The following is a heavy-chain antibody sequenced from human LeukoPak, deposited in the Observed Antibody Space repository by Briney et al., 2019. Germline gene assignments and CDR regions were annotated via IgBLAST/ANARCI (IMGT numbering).Heavy chain of an antibody. D-gene: IGHD6-19*01. V-gene: IGHV1-69*04. CDR2: IIPILGIA. J-gene: IGHJ4*02. Sequence: XVXXXXGQGREWRGRIIPILGIANYAQKFQGRVTITTDKSTSTAYMELSSLRSEDTAVYYCARGGIAVAGSYFDYWGQGTLVTVSS. CDR3: ARGGIAVAGSYFDY.